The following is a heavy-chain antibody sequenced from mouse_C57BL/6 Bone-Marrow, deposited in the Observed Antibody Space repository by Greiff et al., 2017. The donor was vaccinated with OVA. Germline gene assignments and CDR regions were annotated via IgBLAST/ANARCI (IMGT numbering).Heavy chain of an antibody. J-gene: IGHJ2*01. CDR3: ARHDGSSPFDD. Sequence: EVQLVESGGGLVQPGGSLKLSCAASGYTFSDYYMYWVRQTPEKRLEWVAYISNGGGSTYYPDTVKGRFTISRDNAKNTLYLQMSRLKSEDTAMYYCARHDGSSPFDDWGQGTTLTVSS. CDR1: GYTFSDYY. V-gene: IGHV5-12*01. CDR2: ISNGGGST. D-gene: IGHD1-1*01.